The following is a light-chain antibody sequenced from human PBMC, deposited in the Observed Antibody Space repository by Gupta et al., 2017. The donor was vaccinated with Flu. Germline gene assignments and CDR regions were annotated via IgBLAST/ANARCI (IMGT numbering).Light chain of an antibody. V-gene: IGKV2-28*01. J-gene: IGKJ1*01. CDR2: LGS. Sequence: DIVMTQSPLSLPVTPGEPASISCRSSQSLLHSNGYNYLDWYLQKPGQSPQLLIYLGSNRASGVPDRFSGSGSGTDFTLKSSRVEAEDVGVYYCMQALLAWTFGQGTKVEIK. CDR3: MQALLAWT. CDR1: QSLLHSNGYNY.